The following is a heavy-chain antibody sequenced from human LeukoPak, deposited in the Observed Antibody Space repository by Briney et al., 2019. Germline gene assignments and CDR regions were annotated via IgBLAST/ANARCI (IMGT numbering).Heavy chain of an antibody. D-gene: IGHD3-10*02. V-gene: IGHV3-48*03. J-gene: IGHJ6*04. CDR2: ISSSGSTI. CDR3: AELGITMIGGV. CDR1: GFTFSRYE. Sequence: PGGSLRLSCAASGFTFSRYEMNWVRQAPGKGVEWVSYISSSGSTIYYADSVKGRFTISRDNAKNSLYLQMNSLRAEDTAVYYCAELGITMIGGVWGRGTTVTISS.